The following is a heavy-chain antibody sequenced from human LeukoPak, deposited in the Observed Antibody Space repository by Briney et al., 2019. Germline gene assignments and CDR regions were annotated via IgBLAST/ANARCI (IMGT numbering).Heavy chain of an antibody. V-gene: IGHV3-48*01. Sequence: GGSLRLSCAASGFTFSTYSMNWVRQAPGKGLEWVSYISSSSSTIYYADSVKGRFTISGDNAKNSLYLQMNSLRAEDTAVYYCARGSTYYDSSGQVPFDYWGQGTLVTVSS. CDR3: ARGSTYYDSSGQVPFDY. CDR2: ISSSSSTI. D-gene: IGHD3-22*01. CDR1: GFTFSTYS. J-gene: IGHJ4*02.